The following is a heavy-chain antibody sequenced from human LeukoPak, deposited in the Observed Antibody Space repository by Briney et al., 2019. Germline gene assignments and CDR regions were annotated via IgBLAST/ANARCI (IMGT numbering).Heavy chain of an antibody. D-gene: IGHD3-22*01. CDR3: ARDRGLYDSSGYYDY. CDR1: GGSISSSNW. V-gene: IGHV4-4*02. J-gene: IGHJ4*02. CDR2: IYHSGST. Sequence: SGTLSLTCAVSGGSISSSNWWSWVCQPPGKGLEWIGEIYHSGSTNYNPSLKSRVTISVDKSKNQFSLKLSSVTAADTAVYYCARDRGLYDSSGYYDYWGQGTLVTVSS.